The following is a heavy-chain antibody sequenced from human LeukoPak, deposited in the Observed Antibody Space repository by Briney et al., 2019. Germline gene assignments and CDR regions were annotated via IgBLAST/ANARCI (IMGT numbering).Heavy chain of an antibody. D-gene: IGHD2-2*02. CDR3: ARGGLDTPTDY. Sequence: PSETLSLTCTVSGGSISSYYWSWIRQPPGKGLEWIGYVHYSGSTNYNPSLKSRVTISVDTSKNQFSLKLSSVTAADTAVYYCARGGLDTPTDYWGQGTLVTVSS. J-gene: IGHJ4*02. CDR2: VHYSGST. CDR1: GGSISSYY. V-gene: IGHV4-59*12.